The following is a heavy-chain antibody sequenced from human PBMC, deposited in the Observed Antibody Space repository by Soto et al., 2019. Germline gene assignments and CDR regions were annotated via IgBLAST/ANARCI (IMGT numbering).Heavy chain of an antibody. CDR1: GGSFSGYY. Sequence: QVQLQQWGAGLLKPSETLSLTCAVYGGSFSGYYWSWIRQPPGKGLEWIGEINHSGSTNYNPSLKSRVTISVDTSKHQFSLKLSSVTAADTAVYYCARVRNYFYDYYMDVWGKGTTVTVSS. V-gene: IGHV4-34*01. D-gene: IGHD4-4*01. CDR3: ARVRNYFYDYYMDV. CDR2: INHSGST. J-gene: IGHJ6*03.